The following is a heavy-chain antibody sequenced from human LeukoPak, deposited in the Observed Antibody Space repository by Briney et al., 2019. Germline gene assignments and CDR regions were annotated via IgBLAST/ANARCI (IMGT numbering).Heavy chain of an antibody. CDR1: GLTFNSYA. CDR3: AKDPTSVGGRHDWLLDS. Sequence: GGSLRLSCAASGLTFNSYAMSWVRQAPGKGLEWVSTICFGDDSAYYADSVKGRFTISRDNSKNTLYLQMNYLRAEDTAVYYCAKDPTSVGGRHDWLLDSWGQGTLVTVSS. V-gene: IGHV3-23*01. CDR2: ICFGDDSA. D-gene: IGHD3-9*01. J-gene: IGHJ5*02.